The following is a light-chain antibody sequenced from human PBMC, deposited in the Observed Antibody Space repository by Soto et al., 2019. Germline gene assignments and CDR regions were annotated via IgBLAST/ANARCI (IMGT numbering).Light chain of an antibody. V-gene: IGKV3-15*01. CDR3: QQYSNWPPIT. Sequence: DIAMTQSPATLSVAPGERVTYSCRASQGVSRKLAWYQHKPGQAPRLLISGASTGATGNPARFSGSGSGTEFTLTISSLQSEDFAVYYCQQYSNWPPITFGQGTRLEI. CDR2: GAS. CDR1: QGVSRK. J-gene: IGKJ5*01.